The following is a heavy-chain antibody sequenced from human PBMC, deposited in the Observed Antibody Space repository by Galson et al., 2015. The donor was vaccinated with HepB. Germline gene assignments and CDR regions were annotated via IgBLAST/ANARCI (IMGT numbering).Heavy chain of an antibody. V-gene: IGHV4-34*01. CDR2: INHSGST. CDR1: GGSFSDYH. CDR3: ARVGLSYIAGAFDI. Sequence: VYGGSFSDYHWSWIRQPPGKGLEWIGEINHSGSTNDNPSLKSRITISVDTSKNQFSLKLTSVTAADAAVYYCARVGLSYIAGAFDIWGPGTMVTVSS. D-gene: IGHD3-10*01. J-gene: IGHJ3*02.